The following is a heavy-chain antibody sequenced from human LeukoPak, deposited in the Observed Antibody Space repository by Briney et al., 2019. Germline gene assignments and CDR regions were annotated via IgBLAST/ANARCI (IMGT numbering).Heavy chain of an antibody. CDR2: IYYSGST. V-gene: IGHV4-39*01. CDR1: GGSISSSSYY. Sequence: PSETLSLTCTVSGGSISSSSYYGGWIRQPPGKGLEWIGSIYYSGSTYYNPSLKSRVTISVDTYKNQFSLKLSSVTAADTAVYYCARGVWFDPWGQGTLVTVSS. J-gene: IGHJ5*02. CDR3: ARGVWFDP.